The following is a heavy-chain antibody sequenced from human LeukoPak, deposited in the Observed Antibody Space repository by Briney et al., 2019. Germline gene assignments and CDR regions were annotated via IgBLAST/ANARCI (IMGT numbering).Heavy chain of an antibody. Sequence: GASVKVSCKASGYTFTSYGISWVRQAPGQGLEWMGWISAHNGNTNYAQKLQGRVTMTTDTSTSTAYMELSSLRSEDTAVYYCARDRHLFSGRFGGANFYYMDVWGKGTTVTISS. J-gene: IGHJ6*03. CDR2: ISAHNGNT. V-gene: IGHV1-18*01. D-gene: IGHD3-16*01. CDR3: ARDRHLFSGRFGGANFYYMDV. CDR1: GYTFTSYG.